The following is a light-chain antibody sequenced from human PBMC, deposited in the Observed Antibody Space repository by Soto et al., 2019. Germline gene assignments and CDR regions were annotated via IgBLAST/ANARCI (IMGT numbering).Light chain of an antibody. CDR2: KAS. CDR3: QQYSTYPLT. Sequence: DIQMTQSPSTLSASVGDRVTITCRASQSIDSWLAWYQQKPGKAPNLLIYKASSLAGGVPSRFSGSGSGTEFTLTISSLQPDDFVTYYCQQYSTYPLTFGQGTKLEIK. J-gene: IGKJ2*01. V-gene: IGKV1-5*03. CDR1: QSIDSW.